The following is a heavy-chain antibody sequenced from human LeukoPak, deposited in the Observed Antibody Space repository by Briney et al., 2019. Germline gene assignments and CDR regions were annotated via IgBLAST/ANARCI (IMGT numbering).Heavy chain of an antibody. CDR2: INHSGST. Sequence: KPSETLSLTCAVYGGSFSGYYWSWIRQPPGKGLEWIGEINHSGSTNYNPSLKSRVTISVDTSKNQFSLKLSSVTAADTAVYYCARGGERYYDSSGYYYYFDYWGQGTLVTVSS. J-gene: IGHJ4*02. D-gene: IGHD3-22*01. CDR3: ARGGERYYDSSGYYYYFDY. CDR1: GGSFSGYY. V-gene: IGHV4-34*01.